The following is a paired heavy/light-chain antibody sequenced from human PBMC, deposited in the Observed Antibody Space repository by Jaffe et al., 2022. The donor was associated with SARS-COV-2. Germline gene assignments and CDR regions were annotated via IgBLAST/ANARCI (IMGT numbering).Light chain of an antibody. CDR1: KLGDKN. CDR3: QAWDSSTYVV. CDR2: QNT. J-gene: IGLJ2*01. V-gene: IGLV3-1*01. Sequence: SYELTQPPSVSVSPGQTASITCSGEKLGDKNTCWYQQKPGQSPVLVIYQNTKRPSGIPERFSGSNSGDTATLTISGTQAMDEADYYCQAWDSSTYVVFGGGTKLTVL.
Heavy chain of an antibody. Sequence: EVQLVESGGDLVQPGGSLRLSCAASGFTFSSYWMSWVRQAPGKGLEWVANIKEDGSEKYYVDSVKGRFTISRDNAKNSLYLQMNSLRAEDTAVYYCARDGSGYYDLTYFFYGMDVWGHGTTVTVSS. D-gene: IGHD3-10*01. CDR2: IKEDGSEK. CDR1: GFTFSSYW. V-gene: IGHV3-7*01. CDR3: ARDGSGYYDLTYFFYGMDV. J-gene: IGHJ6*02.